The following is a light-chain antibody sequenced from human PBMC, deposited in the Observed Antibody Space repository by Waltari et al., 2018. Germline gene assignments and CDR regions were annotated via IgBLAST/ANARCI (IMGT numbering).Light chain of an antibody. V-gene: IGLV2-11*01. CDR2: DVN. J-gene: IGLJ2*01. CDR1: SSDGGGYNY. Sequence: QSALTQPRSVSGSPGQSVTISCTGTSSDGGGYNYVSWYQQHPGKAPTLMIYDVNKRPSGVPDRFSLSKSGNTASLTISGLQAEDEADFYCCSYAGSYILVFGGGTKLTVL. CDR3: CSYAGSYILV.